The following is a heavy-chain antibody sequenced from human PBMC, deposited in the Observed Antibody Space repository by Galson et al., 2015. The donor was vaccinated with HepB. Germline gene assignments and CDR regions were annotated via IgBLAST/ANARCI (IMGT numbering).Heavy chain of an antibody. V-gene: IGHV3-11*01. CDR2: ISGSGDTI. CDR3: ARDPHYGAGYYHYYYMDV. Sequence: LRLSCAASGFTFSSYAMSWVRQAPGKGLEWVSYISGSGDTIYYADSVKGRFTISRDNAWNSLYLQMNSLRVEDTAVYYCARDPHYGAGYYHYYYMDVWGKGTTVTVSS. J-gene: IGHJ6*03. CDR1: GFTFSSYA. D-gene: IGHD4/OR15-4a*01.